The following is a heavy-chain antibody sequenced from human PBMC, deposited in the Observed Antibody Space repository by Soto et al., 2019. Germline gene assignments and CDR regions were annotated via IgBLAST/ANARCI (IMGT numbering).Heavy chain of an antibody. D-gene: IGHD3-9*01. CDR1: GGSISSYY. Sequence: SETLSLTCTVSGGSISSYYWSWIRQPPGKGLEWIGYIYYSGSTNYNPSLKSRVTISVDTSKNQFSLKLSSVTAADTAVYYCARQPPYYDILTGYSQPDYYYGMDVWGQGTTVT. CDR2: IYYSGST. J-gene: IGHJ6*02. CDR3: ARQPPYYDILTGYSQPDYYYGMDV. V-gene: IGHV4-59*08.